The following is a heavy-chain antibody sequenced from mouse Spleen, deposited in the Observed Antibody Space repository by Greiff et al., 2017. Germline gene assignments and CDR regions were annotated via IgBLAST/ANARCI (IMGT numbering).Heavy chain of an antibody. D-gene: IGHD3-1*01. CDR3: ARSGTFSWFAY. CDR1: GYSFTDYY. Sequence: EVQLQQSGPELVKPGASVKISCKASGYSFTDYYMNWVKQSPEKSLEWIGEINPSTGGTTYNQKFKAKATLTVDKSSSTAYMQLKSLTSEDSAVYYCARSGTFSWFAYWGQGTLVTVSA. V-gene: IGHV1-42*01. CDR2: INPSTGGT. J-gene: IGHJ3*01.